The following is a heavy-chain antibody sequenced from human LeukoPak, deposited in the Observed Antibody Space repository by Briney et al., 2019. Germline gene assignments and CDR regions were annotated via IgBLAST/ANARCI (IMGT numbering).Heavy chain of an antibody. CDR2: IYYSGST. CDR3: ARVTAGALDY. D-gene: IGHD1-26*01. CDR1: GGSISSYY. V-gene: IGHV4-59*12. J-gene: IGHJ4*02. Sequence: SETLSLTCTVSGGSISSYYWSWIRQPPGKGLEWIGYIYYSGSTNYNPSLKSRVTISVDTSKNQFSLKLSSVTAADTAVYHCARVTAGALDYWGQGTLVNVSS.